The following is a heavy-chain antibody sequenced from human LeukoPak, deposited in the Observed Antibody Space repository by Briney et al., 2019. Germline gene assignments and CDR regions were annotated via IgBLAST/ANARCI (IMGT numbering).Heavy chain of an antibody. V-gene: IGHV4-39*01. Sequence: PSETLSLTCTVSGGSISSSSYYWGWIRQPPGKGLEWIGSIYYSGSTYYNPSLKSRVTISVDTSKNQFSLKLSSVTAADTAVYYCARPRGIFGVYFDYWGQGTLVTVSS. J-gene: IGHJ4*02. CDR2: IYYSGST. D-gene: IGHD3-3*01. CDR3: ARPRGIFGVYFDY. CDR1: GGSISSSSYY.